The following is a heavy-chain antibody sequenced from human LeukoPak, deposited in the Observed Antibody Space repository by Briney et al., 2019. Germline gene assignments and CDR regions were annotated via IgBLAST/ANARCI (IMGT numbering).Heavy chain of an antibody. CDR3: ARHWADGQIQY. V-gene: IGHV5-10-1*01. Sequence: GESLRISCKTSGYTFTSYWISWVRQMPGKGLEWMGRIDPTDSYTTYSPSSQGHVTISVDKSIDTAYLQWSSLKASDSAMYYCARHWADGQIQYWGQGTLVTVSS. CDR2: IDPTDSYT. CDR1: GYTFTSYW. J-gene: IGHJ4*02. D-gene: IGHD5-24*01.